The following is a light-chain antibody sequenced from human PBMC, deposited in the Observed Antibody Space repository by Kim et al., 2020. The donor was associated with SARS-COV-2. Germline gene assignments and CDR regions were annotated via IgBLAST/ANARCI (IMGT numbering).Light chain of an antibody. V-gene: IGLV2-14*01. CDR1: SSDVGDYNF. Sequence: QSALTQPASVSGSPGQSITISCTGTSSDVGDYNFVSWYQQSPGKAPKLMIYDVTKRPLGVSNRFSGSKSGHTASLTISGLQAEDEADYYCTSYTGGSTWVFGGGTQLTVL. J-gene: IGLJ3*02. CDR2: DVT. CDR3: TSYTGGSTWV.